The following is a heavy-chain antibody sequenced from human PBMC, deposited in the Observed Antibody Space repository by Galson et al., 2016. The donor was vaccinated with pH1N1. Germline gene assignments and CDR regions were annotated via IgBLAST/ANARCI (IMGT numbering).Heavy chain of an antibody. J-gene: IGHJ4*01. V-gene: IGHV3-30*02. CDR1: GFTFSNYG. CDR2: VQDDGTTE. D-gene: IGHD2-15*01. Sequence: SLRLSCAASGFTFSNYGMHWVRQAPGKGLEWVAFVQDDGTTEYYADSMKGRFTISRDNSQKTLYLQMNNLRVDDTAVYYCARDRGAPGSPPLYFFYYWGHGTLVIVSS. CDR3: ARDRGAPGSPPLYFFYY.